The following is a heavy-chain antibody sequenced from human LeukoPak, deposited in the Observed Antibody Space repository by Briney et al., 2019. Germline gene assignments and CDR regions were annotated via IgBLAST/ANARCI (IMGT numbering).Heavy chain of an antibody. CDR3: TRDTGTTGEVKFDP. CDR2: IYTSGST. D-gene: IGHD4-17*01. V-gene: IGHV4-28*03. CDR1: GYSISSSNW. J-gene: IGHJ5*02. Sequence: PSETLSLTCAVSGYSISSSNWWGWIRQPPGKGLEWIGRIYTSGSTTYNPSLKSRVTMSVDTSKSQFSLNLMSVTAADTAVYYCTRDTGTTGEVKFDPWGQGTLVTVSS.